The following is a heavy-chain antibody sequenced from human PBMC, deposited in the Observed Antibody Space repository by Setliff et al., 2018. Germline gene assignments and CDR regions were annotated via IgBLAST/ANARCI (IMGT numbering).Heavy chain of an antibody. CDR2: INPRAGTT. J-gene: IGHJ4*02. D-gene: IGHD2-2*01. V-gene: IGHV1-46*03. Sequence: ASVKVSCKASGYTFTNYYINWVRQAPGQGLEWMGIINPRAGTTSYAQKLQGRVTMTRDTSTNTVYMELSSLRSEDTAVYYCARGGSPDCSTAGCRYGDYVYWGQGTRVTVSS. CDR1: GYTFTNYY. CDR3: ARGGSPDCSTAGCRYGDYVY.